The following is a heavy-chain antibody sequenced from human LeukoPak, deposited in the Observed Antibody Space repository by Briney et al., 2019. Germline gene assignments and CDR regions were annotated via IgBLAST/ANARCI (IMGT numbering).Heavy chain of an antibody. CDR1: GFTFSSYA. CDR3: AKALPTYYDILTGYYFDY. CDR2: ISGSGGST. Sequence: GGSLRLSCAASGFTFSSYAKSWVRQAPGKGLEWVSAISGSGGSTYYADSVKGRFTISRDNSKNTLYLQMNSLRAEDTAVYYCAKALPTYYDILTGYYFDYWGQGTLVTVSS. J-gene: IGHJ4*02. V-gene: IGHV3-23*01. D-gene: IGHD3-9*01.